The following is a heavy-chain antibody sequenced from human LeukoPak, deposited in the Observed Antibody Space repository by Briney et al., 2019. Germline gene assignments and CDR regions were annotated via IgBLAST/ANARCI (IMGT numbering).Heavy chain of an antibody. CDR3: ARSGSSAFHGAFDI. V-gene: IGHV4-38-2*01. CDR2: IYHSGST. Sequence: SSETLSLTCVVSGYSISSAYYWGWIRQPPGKGLEWIGSIYHSGSTYYNPSLKSRVTISLDTSKNQFSLKLSSVTAADTAVYYCARSGSSAFHGAFDIWGQGTMVTVSS. J-gene: IGHJ3*02. D-gene: IGHD2/OR15-2a*01. CDR1: GYSISSAYY.